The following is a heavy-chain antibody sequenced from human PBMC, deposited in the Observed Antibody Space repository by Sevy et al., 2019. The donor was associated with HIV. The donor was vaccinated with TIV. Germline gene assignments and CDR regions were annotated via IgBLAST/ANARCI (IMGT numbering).Heavy chain of an antibody. V-gene: IGHV3-7*03. Sequence: GGSLRLSCAASGFTFSSYWMSWVRQAPGKGLEWVANIKQDGSEKYYVDSVKGRFTISRDNAKNSLSLQMNSLRAEDTAVDYCARVGSSGWQFYYYYGMDVWGQGTTVTVSS. D-gene: IGHD6-19*01. CDR3: ARVGSSGWQFYYYYGMDV. J-gene: IGHJ6*02. CDR1: GFTFSSYW. CDR2: IKQDGSEK.